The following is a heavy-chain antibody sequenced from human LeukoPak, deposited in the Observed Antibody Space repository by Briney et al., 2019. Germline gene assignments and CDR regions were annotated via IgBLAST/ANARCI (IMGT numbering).Heavy chain of an antibody. CDR1: GYTFTVYY. J-gene: IGHJ4*02. V-gene: IGHV1-2*04. Sequence: GASVKVSCKASGYTFTVYYMHWVRQAPGQGLEWMGWINPNSGGTNYAQKFQGWVTMTRDTSISTAYMELSRLRSDDTAVYYCARERDGYNLGFDYWGQGTLVTVPS. CDR2: INPNSGGT. CDR3: ARERDGYNLGFDY. D-gene: IGHD5-24*01.